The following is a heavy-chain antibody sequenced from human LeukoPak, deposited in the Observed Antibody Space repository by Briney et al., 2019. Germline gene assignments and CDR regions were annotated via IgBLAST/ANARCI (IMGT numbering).Heavy chain of an antibody. D-gene: IGHD6-13*01. CDR2: IYFSGTT. Sequence: SETLSLTCTVSGGSISSGGYYWSWIRQHPGKGLEWIGYIYFSGTTYYNPSLDSRVTISIDTSENQFSLKLSSVTAADTAVYYCARGSSSWLFDYWGQGTPVTVSS. V-gene: IGHV4-31*03. CDR3: ARGSSSWLFDY. CDR1: GGSISSGGYY. J-gene: IGHJ4*02.